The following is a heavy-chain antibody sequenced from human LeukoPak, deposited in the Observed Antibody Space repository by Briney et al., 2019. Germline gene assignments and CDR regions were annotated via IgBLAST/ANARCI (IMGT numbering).Heavy chain of an antibody. Sequence: ASVKVSCKASGYTFTSYYMHWVRQAPGQGLEWMGLINPTGGSTGYAQKFQGRVTMTRDMSISTAYMELSSLRSEDTAVYYCARGREVVVAATLPYDYWGQGTLVTVSS. CDR2: INPTGGST. D-gene: IGHD2-15*01. CDR1: GYTFTSYY. CDR3: ARGREVVVAATLPYDY. J-gene: IGHJ4*02. V-gene: IGHV1-46*01.